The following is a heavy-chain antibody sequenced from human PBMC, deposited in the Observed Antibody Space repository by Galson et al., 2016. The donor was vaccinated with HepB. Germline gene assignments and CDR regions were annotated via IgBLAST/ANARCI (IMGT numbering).Heavy chain of an antibody. CDR1: GFTFSSYG. CDR2: ISYGGNND. J-gene: IGHJ4*02. D-gene: IGHD2-15*01. Sequence: SLRLSCAASGFTFSSYGMHWVRQAPGKGLEWVAFISYGGNNDYYVDSAKGRFTISRDNSKNTLYLQMNSLRHEDTAVYYCARACSGGRCYSGWGQGTLVTVSS. CDR3: ARACSGGRCYSG. V-gene: IGHV3-30*19.